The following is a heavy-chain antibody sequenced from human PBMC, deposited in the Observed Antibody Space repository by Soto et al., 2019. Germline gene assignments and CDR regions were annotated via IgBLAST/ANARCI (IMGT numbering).Heavy chain of an antibody. D-gene: IGHD3-16*01. CDR3: ARVWGLLRGAWSAPRLDP. CDR1: GGSISSGGYS. Sequence: SETLSLTCAVSGGSISSGGYSWSWIRQPPGKGLEWIGYIYHSGSTYYNPSLKSRVTISVDTSKNQFSLKLSSVTAADTAVYYCARVWGLLRGAWSAPRLDPWGQGTLVTVSS. CDR2: IYHSGST. V-gene: IGHV4-30-2*01. J-gene: IGHJ5*02.